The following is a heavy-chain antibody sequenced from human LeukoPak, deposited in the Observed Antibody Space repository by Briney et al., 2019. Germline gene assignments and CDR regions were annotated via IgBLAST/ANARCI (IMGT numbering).Heavy chain of an antibody. V-gene: IGHV3-23*01. Sequence: GGPLRLSCVASGFTFRSAAMPWLRQAPGKGLEWVSGISGSDGGTYYADSVKGRFTISRDNSKNTLYLQMNSLRVEDTAIYYCARDRGSGAFDNWGQGTLVTVSS. CDR2: ISGSDGGT. D-gene: IGHD2-8*02. J-gene: IGHJ4*02. CDR3: ARDRGSGAFDN. CDR1: GFTFRSAA.